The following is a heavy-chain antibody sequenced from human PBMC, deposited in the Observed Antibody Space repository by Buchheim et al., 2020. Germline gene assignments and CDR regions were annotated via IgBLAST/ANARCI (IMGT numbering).Heavy chain of an antibody. Sequence: EVQLVESGGGLVKPGESLRLSCAASGFTFSNMNWLRQAPGKGLEWLSSFSSNGNYIYYAGSVKGRFTISRDNSKNSLYLQMNSLRAEDTAVYYCAAYDYIWGSVIWGQGAL. D-gene: IGHD3-16*01. CDR1: GFTFSN. CDR2: FSSNGNYI. CDR3: AAYDYIWGSVI. V-gene: IGHV3-21*01. J-gene: IGHJ4*02.